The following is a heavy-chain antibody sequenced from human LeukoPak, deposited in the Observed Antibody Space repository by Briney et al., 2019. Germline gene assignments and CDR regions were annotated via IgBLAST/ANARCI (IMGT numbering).Heavy chain of an antibody. D-gene: IGHD3-10*01. V-gene: IGHV4-34*01. Sequence: SETLSLTCAVYGGSFSGYYWSWIRQPPGKGLEWIGEINHSGSTNYNPSLQSRVTISVDTSKNQFSLKLSSVTAADTAVYYCARAPGGFNYWGQGAWSPSPQ. CDR1: GGSFSGYY. J-gene: IGHJ4*02. CDR3: ARAPGGFNY. CDR2: INHSGST.